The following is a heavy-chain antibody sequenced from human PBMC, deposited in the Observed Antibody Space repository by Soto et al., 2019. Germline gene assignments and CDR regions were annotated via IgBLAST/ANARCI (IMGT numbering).Heavy chain of an antibody. CDR2: ISYDESNT. Sequence: QVQLVESGGGVVQPGRSLRLSCAASGFPFTTYGMHWVREGPGKGLEWVAVISYDESNTYYADSVKGRFTISRDNPKNPLNLHMTILKPEDTAFYCCVKGQYYFECRGPGTLVTVYS. CDR3: VKGQYYFEC. V-gene: IGHV3-30*03. CDR1: GFPFTTYG. J-gene: IGHJ4*02.